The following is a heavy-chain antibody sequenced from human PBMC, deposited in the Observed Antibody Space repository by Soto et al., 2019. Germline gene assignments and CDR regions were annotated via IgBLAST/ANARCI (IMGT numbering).Heavy chain of an antibody. CDR3: ARVPVGYPRNENYYYGMDV. J-gene: IGHJ6*02. D-gene: IGHD5-12*01. CDR2: INPNSGGT. Sequence: GASVKVSCKASGYTFTGYYMHWVRQAPGQGLEWMGWINPNSGGTNYAQKFQGWVTMTRDTSISTAYMELSRLRSDDTAVYYCARVPVGYPRNENYYYGMDVWGQGTTVTVSS. CDR1: GYTFTGYY. V-gene: IGHV1-2*04.